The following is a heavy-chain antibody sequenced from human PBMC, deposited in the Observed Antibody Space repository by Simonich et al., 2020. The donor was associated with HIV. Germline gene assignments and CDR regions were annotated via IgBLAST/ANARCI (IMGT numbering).Heavy chain of an antibody. Sequence: QVQLQQWGAGLLKPSETLSLTFAVYGGSFSGYYWSWIRQPPGKGLEWMGKINHSGSTNYNPSLKSRVTISVDTSKNQFSRKLSSVTAADTAVYYCARLTAGGLGEYFQHWGQGTLVTVSS. J-gene: IGHJ1*01. D-gene: IGHD6-13*01. CDR2: INHSGST. V-gene: IGHV4-34*01. CDR3: ARLTAGGLGEYFQH. CDR1: GGSFSGYY.